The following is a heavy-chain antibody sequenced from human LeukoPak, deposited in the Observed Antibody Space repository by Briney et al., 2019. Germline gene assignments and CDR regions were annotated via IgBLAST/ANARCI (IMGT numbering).Heavy chain of an antibody. CDR3: ARDGVYDILTGYIYYYYYMDV. CDR2: INPNSGGT. CDR1: GYTFTGYY. Sequence: ASVKVSCKASGYTFTGYYMHWVRQAPGQGLEWMGWINPNSGGTNYAQKFQGRVTMTRDTSISTAYMELSRLRSDDTAVYYCARDGVYDILTGYIYYYYYMDVWGKGTTVTASS. V-gene: IGHV1-2*02. D-gene: IGHD3-9*01. J-gene: IGHJ6*03.